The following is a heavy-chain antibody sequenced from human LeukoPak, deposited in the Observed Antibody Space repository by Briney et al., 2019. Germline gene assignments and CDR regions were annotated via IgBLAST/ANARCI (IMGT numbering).Heavy chain of an antibody. CDR3: ARRSHASPAGYSPFFDS. CDR1: GFPFSSYT. Sequence: GGSLRLSCAGSGFPFSSYTINWVRQGPGKGLEWASTISHSGATYYADSVKGRFTISRDNSKNTVFLQMNSLRAEDTALYFCARRSHASPAGYSPFFDSWGQGTLVAVSS. CDR2: ISHSGAT. V-gene: IGHV3-23*01. D-gene: IGHD6-13*01. J-gene: IGHJ4*02.